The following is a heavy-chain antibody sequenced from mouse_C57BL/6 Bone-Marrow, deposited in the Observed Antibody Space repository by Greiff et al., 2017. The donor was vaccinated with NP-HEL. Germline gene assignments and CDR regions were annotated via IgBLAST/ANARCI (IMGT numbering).Heavy chain of an antibody. J-gene: IGHJ4*01. CDR2: IDPSDSYT. V-gene: IGHV1-50*01. Sequence: QVQLQQPGAELVKPGASVKLSCKASGYTFTSYWMQWVKQRPGQGLEWIGEIDPSDSYTNYNQKFKGKATLTVDKSSSTAYMQLSSLTSEDSAVYYCAGGGAMDYWGQGTSVTVSS. CDR3: AGGGAMDY. CDR1: GYTFTSYW.